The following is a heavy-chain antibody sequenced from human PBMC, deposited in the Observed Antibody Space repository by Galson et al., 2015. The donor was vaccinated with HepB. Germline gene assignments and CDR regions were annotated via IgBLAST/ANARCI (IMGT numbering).Heavy chain of an antibody. CDR2: ISAYNGNT. V-gene: IGHV1-18*01. CDR1: GYTFTSYG. Sequence: SVKVSCKASGYTFTSYGISWVRQAPGQGLEWMGWISAYNGNTNYAQKLRGRVTMTTDTSTSTAYMELRSLRSDDTAVYYCARVVGYYYDSSGYYPVPGFDYWGQGTLVTVSS. J-gene: IGHJ4*02. CDR3: ARVVGYYYDSSGYYPVPGFDY. D-gene: IGHD3-22*01.